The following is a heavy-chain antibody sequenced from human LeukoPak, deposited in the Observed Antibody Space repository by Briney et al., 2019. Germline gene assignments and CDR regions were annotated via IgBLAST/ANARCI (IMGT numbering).Heavy chain of an antibody. J-gene: IGHJ4*02. V-gene: IGHV1-24*01. D-gene: IGHD6-19*01. CDR1: GYTLTELS. Sequence: ASVKVSCKVSGYTLTELSMHWVRQAPGKGLEWMGGFDPEDGETIYAQKFQGRVTMTEDTSTDTAYMELSSLRSEDTAVYYCATDSSGWYSSYFDYWGQGSLVTVSS. CDR3: ATDSSGWYSSYFDY. CDR2: FDPEDGET.